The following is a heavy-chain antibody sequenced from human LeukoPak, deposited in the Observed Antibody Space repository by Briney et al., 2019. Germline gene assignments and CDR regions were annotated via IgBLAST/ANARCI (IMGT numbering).Heavy chain of an antibody. J-gene: IGHJ5*02. CDR1: GGSFSGYY. CDR3: ARDYDRPFDP. D-gene: IGHD3-3*01. Sequence: PSETLSLTCAVYGGSFSGYYWSWIRQPPGKGLEWIGEINHSGSTNYNPSLKSRVTISVDTSKNQFSLKLSSVTAADTAVYYCARDYDRPFDPWGQGTLVTVSS. CDR2: INHSGST. V-gene: IGHV4-34*01.